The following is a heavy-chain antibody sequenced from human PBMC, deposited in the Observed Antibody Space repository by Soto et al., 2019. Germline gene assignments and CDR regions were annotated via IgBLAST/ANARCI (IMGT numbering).Heavy chain of an antibody. Sequence: VASANVSCTTSGYTFTSYGITWVRQAPGQGREWLGWISAYNGNTNYAQKLQGRVTMTTDTSTSTAYMELRSLRSDDTAVYYCARGTGLADILTGYYSRHFDYWGQGTLVTVSS. CDR2: ISAYNGNT. J-gene: IGHJ4*02. V-gene: IGHV1-18*01. CDR3: ARGTGLADILTGYYSRHFDY. CDR1: GYTFTSYG. D-gene: IGHD3-9*01.